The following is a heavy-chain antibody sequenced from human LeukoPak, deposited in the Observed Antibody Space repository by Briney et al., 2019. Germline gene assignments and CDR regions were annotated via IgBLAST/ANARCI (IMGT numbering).Heavy chain of an antibody. CDR1: GFTFSSYS. CDR3: ATPPYENYYYYGMDV. J-gene: IGHJ6*02. V-gene: IGHV3-48*04. Sequence: GGSLRLSCAASGFTFSSYSMNWVRQAPGKGLEWVSYISSSSSTIYYADSVKGRFTISRDNAKNSLYLQMNSLRAEDTAVYYCATPPYENYYYYGMDVWGQRTTVTVSS. D-gene: IGHD3-3*01. CDR2: ISSSSSTI.